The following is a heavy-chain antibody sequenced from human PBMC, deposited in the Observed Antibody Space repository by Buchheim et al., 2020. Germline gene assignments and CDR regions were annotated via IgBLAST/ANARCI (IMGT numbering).Heavy chain of an antibody. CDR3: ARDDVGGIDV. V-gene: IGHV1-46*01. CDR2: INPSGGST. Sequence: QVQLVQSGPEVKKPGASVKVSCKASGYTFTGYYMHWVRQAPGQGLEWMGVINPSGGSTSYAEKLQGRVIMTRDRSTSTVDLELSSLRSEDTAVYYCARDDVGGIDVWGQGTT. CDR1: GYTFTGYY. J-gene: IGHJ6*02. D-gene: IGHD3-10*02.